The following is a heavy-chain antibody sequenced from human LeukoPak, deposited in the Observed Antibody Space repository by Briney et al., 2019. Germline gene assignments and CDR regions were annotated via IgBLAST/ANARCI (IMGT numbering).Heavy chain of an antibody. CDR1: GGSISDYS. V-gene: IGHV4-59*08. CDR2: IYYSGSA. D-gene: IGHD5-18*01. Sequence: SETLSLTCTVSGGSISDYSWSWIRQPPGKGLEWIGNIYYSGSANHNPSLKSRVTISVDTSKNQFSLKLISVTAADTAVYYCARSRGYSYGTTFLDYWGQGTLVTVSS. J-gene: IGHJ4*02. CDR3: ARSRGYSYGTTFLDY.